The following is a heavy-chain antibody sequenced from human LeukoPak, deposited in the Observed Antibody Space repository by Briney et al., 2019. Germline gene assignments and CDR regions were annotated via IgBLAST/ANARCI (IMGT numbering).Heavy chain of an antibody. J-gene: IGHJ6*03. D-gene: IGHD6-6*01. Sequence: SETLSLTCTVSGGSISSYYWSWIRQPPGKGLEWIGYIYYSGSTNYSPSLKSRVTISVDTSKNQFSLKLSSVTAADTAVYYCARTSSSSPINYYYYMDVWGKGTTVTVSS. V-gene: IGHV4-59*01. CDR1: GGSISSYY. CDR3: ARTSSSSPINYYYYMDV. CDR2: IYYSGST.